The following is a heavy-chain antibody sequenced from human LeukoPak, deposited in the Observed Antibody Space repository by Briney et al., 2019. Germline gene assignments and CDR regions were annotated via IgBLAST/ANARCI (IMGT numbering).Heavy chain of an antibody. J-gene: IGHJ3*02. CDR1: GGTFSSYA. CDR2: IIPIFCTA. D-gene: IGHD6-13*01. Sequence: GASVKVSCKASGGTFSSYAISWVRQAPGQGLEWMGGIIPIFCTANYAQKFQGRVTITTDESTSTAYMELSSLRSEATAVYYCARGGSSSWYGPYDAFDIWGQGTMVTVSS. V-gene: IGHV1-69*05. CDR3: ARGGSSSWYGPYDAFDI.